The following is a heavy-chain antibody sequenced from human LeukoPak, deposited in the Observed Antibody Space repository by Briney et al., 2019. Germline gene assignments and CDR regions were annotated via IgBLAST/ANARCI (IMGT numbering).Heavy chain of an antibody. V-gene: IGHV1-18*01. CDR3: ARTYFYDSSFNALDI. CDR1: GYTFTTYG. J-gene: IGHJ3*02. D-gene: IGHD3-22*01. Sequence: ASVKVSCKTSGYTFTTYGIAWVRQAPGQGLEWMGWISAANGKTHFAQNLQGRVTMTTDTSTTTAFMELRSLRSDDTAVYYCARTYFYDSSFNALDIWAKGQWSPSLQ. CDR2: ISAANGKT.